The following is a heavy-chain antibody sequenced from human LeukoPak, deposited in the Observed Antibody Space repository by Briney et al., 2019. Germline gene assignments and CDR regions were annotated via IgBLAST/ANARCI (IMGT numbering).Heavy chain of an antibody. CDR3: ATLDPVVAATVIFYYGMDV. CDR1: GFTFSSYA. Sequence: GGSLGLSCAASGFTFSSYAMSWVRQAPGKGLEWVSAISGSGGSTYYADSVKGRFTISRDNAKNSLYLQMNSLRAEDTAVYYCATLDPVVAATVIFYYGMDVWGQGTTVTVSS. J-gene: IGHJ6*02. V-gene: IGHV3-23*01. D-gene: IGHD2-15*01. CDR2: ISGSGGST.